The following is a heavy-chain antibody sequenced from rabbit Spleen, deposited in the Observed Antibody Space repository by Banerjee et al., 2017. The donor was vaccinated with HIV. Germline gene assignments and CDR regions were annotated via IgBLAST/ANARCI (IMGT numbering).Heavy chain of an antibody. D-gene: IGHD4-1*01. J-gene: IGHJ4*01. CDR2: IDAGSSGFT. CDR3: ARDLPEIIGWNFGW. Sequence: LEESGGGLVKPGGTLTLTCTVSGFSFSSNWICWVRQAPGKGLEWIACIDAGSSGFTYFATWAKGRFTISRASSTTVFLQMTSLTAADTATYFCARDLPEIIGWNFGWWGPGTLVTVS. CDR1: GFSFSSNW. V-gene: IGHV1S45*01.